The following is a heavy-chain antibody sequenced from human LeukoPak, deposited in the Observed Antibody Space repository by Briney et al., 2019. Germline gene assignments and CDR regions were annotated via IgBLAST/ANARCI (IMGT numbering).Heavy chain of an antibody. CDR2: FDPEDGET. D-gene: IGHD3-16*01. Sequence: ASVNVSCKVSGYTLTELSMHWVRQAPGKGLEWMGGFDPEDGETIYAQKFQGRVTMTEDTSTDTAYMELSSLRSEDTAVYYCATNTWVRGTYYFDYWGQGTLVTVSS. J-gene: IGHJ4*02. CDR3: ATNTWVRGTYYFDY. CDR1: GYTLTELS. V-gene: IGHV1-24*01.